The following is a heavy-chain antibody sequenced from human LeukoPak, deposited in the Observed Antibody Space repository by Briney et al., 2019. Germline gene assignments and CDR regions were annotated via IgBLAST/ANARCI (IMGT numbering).Heavy chain of an antibody. J-gene: IGHJ4*02. CDR3: ARAVGSSSFIHY. Sequence: PSETLSLTCTVSGGSISSGGYYWSWIRQHPGKGLEWIGYIYYSGSTYYNPSLKSRVTITVDTSKNQFSLKLSSVTAADTAVYYCARAVGSSSFIHYWGQGTLVTVSS. D-gene: IGHD6-6*01. V-gene: IGHV4-31*03. CDR1: GGSISSGGYY. CDR2: IYYSGST.